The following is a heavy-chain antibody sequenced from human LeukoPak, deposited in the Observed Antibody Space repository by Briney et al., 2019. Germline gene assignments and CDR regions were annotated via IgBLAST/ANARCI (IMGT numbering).Heavy chain of an antibody. J-gene: IGHJ5*02. D-gene: IGHD5-18*01. V-gene: IGHV3-13*04. CDR1: GFTFSSYD. CDR3: ARAVGYSYGKRWFDP. Sequence: GGSLRLSCAASGFTFSSYDMHWVRQATGKGLEWVSAIGTAGDTYYPGSVKGRFTISRENAKNSSYLQMNSLRAGDTAVYYCARAVGYSYGKRWFDPWGQGTLVTVSS. CDR2: IGTAGDT.